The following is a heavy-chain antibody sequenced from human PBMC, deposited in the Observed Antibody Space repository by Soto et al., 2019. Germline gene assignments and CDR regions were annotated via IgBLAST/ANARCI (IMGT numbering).Heavy chain of an antibody. V-gene: IGHV3-30-3*01. J-gene: IGHJ4*02. Sequence: QVQLVESGGGVVQPGRSLRLSCAASGFTFTNYAMYWVRQAPGKGLEWVAFVSYDGNTKHYAASVRGRFTDSRDNSKNPVNLQLNSLRAENTAVYYCAREGEYCSGGSCTYFAYWCQGTLVTVSS. D-gene: IGHD2-15*01. CDR2: VSYDGNTK. CDR1: GFTFTNYA. CDR3: AREGEYCSGGSCTYFAY.